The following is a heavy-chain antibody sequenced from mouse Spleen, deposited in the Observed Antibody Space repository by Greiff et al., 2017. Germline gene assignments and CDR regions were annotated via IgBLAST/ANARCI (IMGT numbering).Heavy chain of an antibody. CDR3: TTSWVRRFAY. V-gene: IGHV14-4*01. Sequence: EVQLQESGAELVRPGASVKLSCTASGFNIKDDYMHWVKQRPEQGLEWIGWIDPENGDTEYASKFQGKATITADTSSNTAYLQLSSLTSEDTAVYYCTTSWVRRFAYWGQGTLVTVSA. D-gene: IGHD2-14*01. J-gene: IGHJ3*01. CDR1: GFNIKDDY. CDR2: IDPENGDT.